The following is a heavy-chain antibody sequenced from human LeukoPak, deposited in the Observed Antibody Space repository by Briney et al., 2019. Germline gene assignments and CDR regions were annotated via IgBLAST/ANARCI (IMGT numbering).Heavy chain of an antibody. CDR2: ISGSATSA. Sequence: ARSLRVSGAGPGCNFRNDGMNWVRQAPGKGVEWISGISGSATSAYYADSVKGRFIISRDNSKNTLYVQMNSLRAEDTAVYYCAKANGYYDWWGQGTLVTVSS. CDR3: AKANGYYDW. V-gene: IGHV3-23*01. D-gene: IGHD3-22*01. CDR1: GCNFRNDG. J-gene: IGHJ4*02.